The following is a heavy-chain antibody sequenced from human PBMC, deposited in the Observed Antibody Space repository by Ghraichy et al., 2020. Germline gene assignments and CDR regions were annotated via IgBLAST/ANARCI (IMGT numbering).Heavy chain of an antibody. CDR1: GFTFSSYW. Sequence: GGSLRLSCAASGFTFSSYWMSWVRQAPGKGLEWVANIKQDGSEKYYVDSVKGRFTISRDNAKNSLYLQMNSLRAEDTAVYYCAREPYVSGFGELIYYYYGMDVWGQGTTVTVSS. D-gene: IGHD3-10*01. V-gene: IGHV3-7*01. CDR3: AREPYVSGFGELIYYYYGMDV. CDR2: IKQDGSEK. J-gene: IGHJ6*02.